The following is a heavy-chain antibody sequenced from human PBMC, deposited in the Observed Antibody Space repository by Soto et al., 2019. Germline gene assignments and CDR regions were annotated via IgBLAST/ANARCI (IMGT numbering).Heavy chain of an antibody. D-gene: IGHD3-9*01. CDR1: GGSFSGYY. CDR2: INHSGST. J-gene: IGHJ4*02. Sequence: SETLSLTCAVYGGSFSGYYWSWIRQPPGKGLEWIGEINHSGSTNYNPSLKSRVTISVDTSKNQFSLKLSSVTAADTAVYYCARHVLRYFDWLPYYFDYWGQGTLVTVSS. V-gene: IGHV4-34*01. CDR3: ARHVLRYFDWLPYYFDY.